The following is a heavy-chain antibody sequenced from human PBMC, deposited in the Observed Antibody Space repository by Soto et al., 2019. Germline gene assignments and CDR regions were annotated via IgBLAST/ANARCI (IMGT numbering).Heavy chain of an antibody. CDR1: GGSISSYY. J-gene: IGHJ6*02. Sequence: QVQLQESGPGLVKPSETLSLTCTVSGGSISSYYWSWIRQPPGKGLEWIGYIYYSGSTNYNPSLKGRVIISVATSKHQFPLKLTSVSAADTAVYYCARDPAPYCTNGVCPGLDGWGQGTTVTVSS. CDR3: ARDPAPYCTNGVCPGLDG. D-gene: IGHD2-8*01. V-gene: IGHV4-59*01. CDR2: IYYSGST.